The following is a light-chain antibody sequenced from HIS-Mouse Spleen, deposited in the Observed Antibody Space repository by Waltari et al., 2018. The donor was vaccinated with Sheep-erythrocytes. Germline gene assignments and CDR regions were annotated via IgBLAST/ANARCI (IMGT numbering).Light chain of an antibody. V-gene: IGLV2-23*01. J-gene: IGLJ3*02. CDR2: EGS. CDR1: SSDVGSYNL. CDR3: CSYAGSSTPWV. Sequence: QSALTQPASVSGSPGQSITISCTGTSSDVGSYNLVSWYQQHPGKATKLMIYEGSKRPSGVSNRLSGSKSGNTASMTISGLQAEDEADYYCCSYAGSSTPWVFGGGTKLTVL.